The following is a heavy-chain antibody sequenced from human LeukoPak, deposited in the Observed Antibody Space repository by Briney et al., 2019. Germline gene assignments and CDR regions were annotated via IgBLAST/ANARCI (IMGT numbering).Heavy chain of an antibody. Sequence: GASVKVSCMASGYTFTSYDINWVRQATGQGLEWMGWMNPNSGNTGYAQKFQGRVTMTRNTSISTAYMELSSLRSEDTAVYYCARVSSYSFYYYYYMDVWGKGTTVTVSS. D-gene: IGHD6-6*01. J-gene: IGHJ6*03. V-gene: IGHV1-8*01. CDR1: GYTFTSYD. CDR3: ARVSSYSFYYYYYMDV. CDR2: MNPNSGNT.